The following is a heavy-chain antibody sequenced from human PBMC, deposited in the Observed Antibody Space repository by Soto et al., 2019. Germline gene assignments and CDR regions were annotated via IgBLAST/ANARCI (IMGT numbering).Heavy chain of an antibody. CDR3: ANGTLTGDSYGMKV. CDR1: EFNFTSYT. Sequence: PGGSLRLSCAASEFNFTSYTMNWVRQAPGKGLEWVSSISSSSRYIYYADSVKGRFTISRDDAKNSLYLQMNSLRAEDTAVYYCANGTLTGDSYGMKVWGHGTTVTVSS. J-gene: IGHJ6*02. V-gene: IGHV3-21*01. CDR2: ISSSSRYI. D-gene: IGHD7-27*01.